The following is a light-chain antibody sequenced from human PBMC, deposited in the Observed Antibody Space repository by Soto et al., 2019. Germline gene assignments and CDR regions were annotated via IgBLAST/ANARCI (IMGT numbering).Light chain of an antibody. V-gene: IGKV1-12*01. CDR3: LQPNSFPRT. J-gene: IGKJ1*01. CDR2: GAS. CDR1: QGITSW. Sequence: DLRRTPSPSSVAASVEDGDPVGRRASQGITSWLAWYQQKPGKAPKRLIYGASSLQSGVPSRFSGSGSGTEFTLTISNLQPEEFATYYCLQPNSFPRTVGQGTKVDIK.